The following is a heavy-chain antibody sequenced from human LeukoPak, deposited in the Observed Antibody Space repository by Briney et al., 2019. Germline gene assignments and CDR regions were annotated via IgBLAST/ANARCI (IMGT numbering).Heavy chain of an antibody. CDR1: GFTFSSYG. V-gene: IGHV3-30*18. Sequence: GGSLRLSCAASGFTFSSYGMQWVRQAPGKGLEWVAVISYDGSNKYYADSVKGRFTISRDNSKNTLYLQMNSLRAEDTAVYYCAKVAGSSSWYNYYYGMDVWGQGTTVTVSS. D-gene: IGHD6-13*01. J-gene: IGHJ6*02. CDR3: AKVAGSSSWYNYYYGMDV. CDR2: ISYDGSNK.